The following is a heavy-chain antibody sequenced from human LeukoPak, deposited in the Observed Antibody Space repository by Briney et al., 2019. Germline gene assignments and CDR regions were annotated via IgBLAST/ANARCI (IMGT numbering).Heavy chain of an antibody. CDR2: MNPNSGNT. D-gene: IGHD5-24*01. CDR1: GYTFTSYD. V-gene: IGHV1-8*01. CDR3: ARGRVEMATIDYFDY. Sequence: ASVKVSCKASGYTFTSYDINWVRQATGQGLEWMGWMNPNSGNTGYAQKFQGRVTITADESTSTAYMELSSLRSEDTAVYYCARGRVEMATIDYFDYWGQGTLVTVSS. J-gene: IGHJ4*02.